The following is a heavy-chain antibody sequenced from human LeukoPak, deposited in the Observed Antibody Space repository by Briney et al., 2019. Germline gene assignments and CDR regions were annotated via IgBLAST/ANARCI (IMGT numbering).Heavy chain of an antibody. J-gene: IGHJ4*02. V-gene: IGHV4-39*01. CDR3: VRGYYYDSSGYYYARHDY. Sequence: SETLSLTCTVSGGSISDSSYYWGWIRQPPGKGLEWIGSIYYRGDTYYNPSLKSRVTISVDTSKNQSSLKLSSVTATDTALYYCVRGYYYDSSGYYYARHDYWGQGSLVTVSS. D-gene: IGHD3-22*01. CDR1: GGSISDSSYY. CDR2: IYYRGDT.